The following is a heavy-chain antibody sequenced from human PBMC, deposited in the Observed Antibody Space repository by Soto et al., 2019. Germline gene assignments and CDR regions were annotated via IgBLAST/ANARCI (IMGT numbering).Heavy chain of an antibody. Sequence: SETLSLTCSVSGDSINNYYWAWIRQSPVKGLGWIVFFSNGASTNYNPSLTSRVSISVVPPKKHFSLDLSSVTAADTAVYYCARVGARYYSGPTCRWAHWSQGSLVTVPS. CDR1: GDSINNYY. V-gene: IGHV4-59*01. D-gene: IGHD6-19*01. CDR2: FSNGAST. CDR3: ARVGARYYSGPTCRWAH. J-gene: IGHJ4*02.